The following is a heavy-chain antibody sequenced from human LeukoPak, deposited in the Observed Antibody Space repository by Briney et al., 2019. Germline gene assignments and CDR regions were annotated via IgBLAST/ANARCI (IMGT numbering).Heavy chain of an antibody. Sequence: GESLKISCKASGYIFTNYWIGWARQMPGKGLEWMGIIQPRDSDTRYSPSFQGRVTFSADKSINTAYLQWSSLKASDTAMYYCARPSESSGYYSHGAFDIWGPGTVVTVSS. CDR1: GYIFTNYW. D-gene: IGHD3-22*01. CDR3: ARPSESSGYYSHGAFDI. CDR2: IQPRDSDT. V-gene: IGHV5-51*01. J-gene: IGHJ3*02.